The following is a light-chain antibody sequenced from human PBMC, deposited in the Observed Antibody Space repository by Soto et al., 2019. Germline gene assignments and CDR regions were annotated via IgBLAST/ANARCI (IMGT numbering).Light chain of an antibody. J-gene: IGLJ2*01. CDR3: SSYTSSSTLVV. V-gene: IGLV2-14*01. CDR1: SSDVGGYNY. Sequence: QSVLTQPASVSRSPGQSITISCTGTSSDVGGYNYVSWYQQHPGKAPKLMIYEVSNRPSGVSNRLSGSKSGNTASLTISGLLAEDDAHYYCSSYTSSSTLVVFGGGTKLTVL. CDR2: EVS.